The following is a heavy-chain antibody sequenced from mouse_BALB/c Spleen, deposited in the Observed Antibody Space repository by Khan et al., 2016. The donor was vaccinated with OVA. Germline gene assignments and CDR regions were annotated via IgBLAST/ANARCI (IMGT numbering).Heavy chain of an antibody. J-gene: IGHJ3*01. CDR1: GFSLSNYS. D-gene: IGHD2-4*01. V-gene: IGHV2-2*02. Sequence: VQLQESGPGLVQPSQSLSITCTVSGFSLSNYSVHWVRQSPGKGLEWLGVIWSAGSTDYNAAFISRLTISKDNSRRQVFFKMNSLQPNDTAIYYCARRGYDYGRGALFAYWGQGTLVTVSA. CDR2: IWSAGST. CDR3: ARRGYDYGRGALFAY.